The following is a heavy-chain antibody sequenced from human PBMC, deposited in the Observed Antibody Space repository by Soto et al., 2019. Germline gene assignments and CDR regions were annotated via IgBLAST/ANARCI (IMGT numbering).Heavy chain of an antibody. V-gene: IGHV4-31*03. J-gene: IGHJ3*02. D-gene: IGHD3-22*01. CDR1: GGSISSGGYY. CDR3: AREPGYYDSSGYFALFDI. Sequence: SETLSLTCTVSGGSISSGGYYWSWIRQHPGKGLEWIGYIYYSGSTYYNPSLKSRVTISVDTSKNQFSLRLSSVTAADTAVYYCAREPGYYDSSGYFALFDIWGQGTMVTVSS. CDR2: IYYSGST.